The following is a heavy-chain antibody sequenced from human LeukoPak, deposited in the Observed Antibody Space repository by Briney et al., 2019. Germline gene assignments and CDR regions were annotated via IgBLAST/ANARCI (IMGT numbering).Heavy chain of an antibody. Sequence: SETLSLTCKFIGGSVTGHSWTWLRQSPGKGLEGRGDIDYTGATKENPSLRSRVSFSLDVPKNEFSLRLTSVTEADTAVYFCATLYCARAGCRNWNLDVWGTGTMVSVSS. J-gene: IGHJ6*04. CDR3: ATLYCARAGCRNWNLDV. CDR1: GGSVTGHS. CDR2: IDYTGAT. D-gene: IGHD2-21*01. V-gene: IGHV4-59*02.